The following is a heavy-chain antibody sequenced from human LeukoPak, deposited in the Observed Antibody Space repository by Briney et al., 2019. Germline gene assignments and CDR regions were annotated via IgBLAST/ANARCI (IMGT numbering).Heavy chain of an antibody. CDR2: INHSGST. D-gene: IGHD6-13*01. J-gene: IGHJ4*02. V-gene: IGHV4-34*01. CDR1: GGSCSGYY. CDR3: ARTRIAPDY. Sequence: SETLSLTCAVYGGSCSGYYWSWIRQPPGKGLEWIGEINHSGSTNYNPSLKSRVTISVDTSKNQFSLKLSSVTAADTAVYYCARTRIAPDYWGQGTLVTVSS.